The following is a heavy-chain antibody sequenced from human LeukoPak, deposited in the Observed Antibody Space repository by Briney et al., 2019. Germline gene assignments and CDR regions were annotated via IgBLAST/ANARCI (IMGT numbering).Heavy chain of an antibody. V-gene: IGHV1-2*06. CDR1: GYTFTGYY. J-gene: IGHJ5*02. Sequence: ASVKVSCKASGYTFTGYYMHWVRQAPGQGLEWMGRINPNSGGTNYAQKFQGRVTMTRDTSISTAYMELSRLRSDDTAVYYCARDRVAAAHFVSHRGWFDPWGQGTLVTVSP. CDR2: INPNSGGT. CDR3: ARDRVAAAHFVSHRGWFDP. D-gene: IGHD6-13*01.